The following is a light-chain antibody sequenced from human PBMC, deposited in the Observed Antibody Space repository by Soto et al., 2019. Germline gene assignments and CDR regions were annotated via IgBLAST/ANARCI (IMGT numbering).Light chain of an antibody. CDR3: QQSYSTPFMYT. V-gene: IGKV1-39*01. CDR2: AAS. CDR1: QSINRY. J-gene: IGKJ2*01. Sequence: DLQMTQSPSSLSASVGDRVTITCRASQSINRYLNWYQQQPGKAPKLLIYAASSLQSGVPSRFSGSGSGTEFTLTISSLQPEDFATYYCQQSYSTPFMYTFGQGTKLEIK.